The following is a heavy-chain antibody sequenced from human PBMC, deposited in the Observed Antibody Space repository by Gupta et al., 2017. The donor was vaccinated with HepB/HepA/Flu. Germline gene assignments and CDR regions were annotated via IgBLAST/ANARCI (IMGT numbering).Heavy chain of an antibody. V-gene: IGHV3-33*01. CDR2: IWYDGSNK. Sequence: QVQLVESGGGVVQPGRSLRLSCAASGFTFMSDGRHWVGQAPGKGLEWVAVIWYDGSNKYYADTVKGRFTISRDNSKNTLYLQMNSLRAEDTAVYYCARGYGDYLPYWYFDLWGRGTLVTVSS. D-gene: IGHD4-17*01. CDR3: ARGYGDYLPYWYFDL. J-gene: IGHJ2*01. CDR1: GFTFMSDG.